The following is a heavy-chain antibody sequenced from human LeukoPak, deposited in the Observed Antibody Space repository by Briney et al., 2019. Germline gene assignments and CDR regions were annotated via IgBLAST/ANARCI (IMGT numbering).Heavy chain of an antibody. CDR3: ASVNMIVVVEKVSERGDPYYVDY. J-gene: IGHJ4*02. Sequence: ASVKVSCKASGYTFTSYGISWVRQAPGQGLEWMGWISAYNGNTNYAQKLQGRVTMTTDTSTSTAYMELRSLRSDDTAVYYCASVNMIVVVEKVSERGDPYYVDYWGQGTLVTVSS. CDR1: GYTFTSYG. D-gene: IGHD3-22*01. V-gene: IGHV1-18*01. CDR2: ISAYNGNT.